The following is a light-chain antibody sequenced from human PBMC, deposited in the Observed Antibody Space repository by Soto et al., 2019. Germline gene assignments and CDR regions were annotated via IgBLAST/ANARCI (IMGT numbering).Light chain of an antibody. J-gene: IGKJ1*01. Sequence: EIVLTQSPATLSLSPGERATLSCRASQSVRSYLAWYPQKPGQTPRLLIYDTSTRAPGIAARFSGSGSGTEFTLTIISLQSEDFAVYYCQQYNNWPPWTVGQGTKVDIK. CDR3: QQYNNWPPWT. CDR1: QSVRSY. V-gene: IGKV3-15*01. CDR2: DTS.